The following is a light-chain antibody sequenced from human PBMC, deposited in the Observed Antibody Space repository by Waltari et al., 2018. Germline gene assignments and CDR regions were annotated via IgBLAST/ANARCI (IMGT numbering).Light chain of an antibody. Sequence: QSVLTQPPSASGTPGQGVTISCSGSYSNIGSNVVTWYQHLPGTAPKLLIYRSDRRPSGVPVRFSGSKSGSSASLAIDGLHSEDEADYYCASWDDSLNGHWVFGGGTKVTVL. CDR1: YSNIGSNV. CDR2: RSD. V-gene: IGLV1-44*01. CDR3: ASWDDSLNGHWV. J-gene: IGLJ3*02.